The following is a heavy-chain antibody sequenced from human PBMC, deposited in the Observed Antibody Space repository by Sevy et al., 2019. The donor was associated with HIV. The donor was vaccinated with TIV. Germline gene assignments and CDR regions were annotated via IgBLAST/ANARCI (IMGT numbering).Heavy chain of an antibody. CDR1: GFTFSTYW. CDR2: INQDGSEK. V-gene: IGHV3-7*01. J-gene: IGHJ4*02. D-gene: IGHD3-22*01. Sequence: GGSLRLSCAASGFTFSTYWMSWVRQAPGKGLEWVANINQDGSEKYYVDSVKGRFTISRDNAKSSLSLQMNSLRAEDTAVYYCARTLYYYDSSGYSIFDYWGQGTLVTVSS. CDR3: ARTLYYYDSSGYSIFDY.